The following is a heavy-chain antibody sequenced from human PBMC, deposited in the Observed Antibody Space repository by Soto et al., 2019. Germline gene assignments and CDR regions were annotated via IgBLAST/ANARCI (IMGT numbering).Heavy chain of an antibody. CDR3: ATNFDSSGLFDY. V-gene: IGHV4-59*01. CDR2: IYYNGST. CDR1: GASISSYF. J-gene: IGHJ4*02. D-gene: IGHD3-22*01. Sequence: SETLFLTCTVSGASISSYFWSWIRQPPGKGLQWIGYIYYNGSTNYNPSLKSRVTISVDTSKNRFSLKLRSVSDADTAVYYCATNFDSSGLFDYWGQGTLVTVSS.